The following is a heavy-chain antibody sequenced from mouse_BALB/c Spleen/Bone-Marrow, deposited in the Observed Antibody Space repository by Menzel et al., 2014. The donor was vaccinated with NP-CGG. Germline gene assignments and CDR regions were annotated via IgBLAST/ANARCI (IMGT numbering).Heavy chain of an antibody. Sequence: QVQLQQSGAELVKPGASVKMSCKASGYTFTSYWMHWVKQRPGQGLEWIGVIDPSDSYTSYNQKFKGKATLTVDTSSSTAYMQLSSLTFEDSAVYYCTIYYRSFAYWGQGTLVTVSA. J-gene: IGHJ3*01. D-gene: IGHD2-14*01. CDR1: GYTFTSYW. CDR3: TIYYRSFAY. V-gene: IGHV1S127*01. CDR2: IDPSDSYT.